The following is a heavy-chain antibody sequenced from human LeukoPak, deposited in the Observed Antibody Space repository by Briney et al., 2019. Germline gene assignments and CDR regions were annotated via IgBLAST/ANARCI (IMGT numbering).Heavy chain of an antibody. D-gene: IGHD6-19*01. V-gene: IGHV4-61*02. CDR2: IYTSGST. Sequence: PSETLSLTCTVSGGSISSSSYYWSWIRQPAGKGLEWIGRIYTSGSTNYNPSLNSRVTISIDTSKNQFSLSLSSVTAADTAVYYCARDRGSGWYVYFDLWGRGTLVTVSS. CDR1: GGSISSSSYY. CDR3: ARDRGSGWYVYFDL. J-gene: IGHJ2*01.